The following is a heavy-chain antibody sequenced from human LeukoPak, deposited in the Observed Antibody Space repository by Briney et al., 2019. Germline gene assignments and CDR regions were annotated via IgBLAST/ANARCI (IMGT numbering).Heavy chain of an antibody. V-gene: IGHV3-9*01. CDR3: AKAWSGYYFDY. D-gene: IGHD3-3*01. CDR1: GFTFDDYA. CDR2: ISWNSGTI. Sequence: GGSLRLSCAASGFTFDDYAMHWVRQGPGKGLEWVSGISWNSGTIGYADSVKGRFTISRDNAKNSLYLQMNSLRAEDAAFYYCAKAWSGYYFDYWGQGTLVTVSS. J-gene: IGHJ4*02.